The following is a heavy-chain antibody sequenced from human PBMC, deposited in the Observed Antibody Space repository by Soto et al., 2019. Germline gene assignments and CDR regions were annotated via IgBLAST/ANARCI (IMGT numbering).Heavy chain of an antibody. CDR2: INPVNGNT. V-gene: IGHV1-3*01. D-gene: IGHD6-13*01. J-gene: IGHJ5*02. CDR1: GYTFTPYT. Sequence: QVQLVQSGAEVKKPGASVMLSCKASGYTFTPYTMNWVRQAPGQRLEWMGWINPVNGNTKSSQKFQDRVIITRDTSASTAYMELKSLRSEDTAVYYCARGIATGQLDPWGQGTLVIVSS. CDR3: ARGIATGQLDP.